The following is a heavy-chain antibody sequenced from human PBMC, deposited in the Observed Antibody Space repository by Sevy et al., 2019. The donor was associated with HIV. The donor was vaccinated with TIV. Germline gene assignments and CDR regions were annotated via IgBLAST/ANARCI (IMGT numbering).Heavy chain of an antibody. CDR3: AREGGIVDYGMDV. CDR2: IYYNENT. V-gene: IGHV4-59*01. J-gene: IGHJ6*02. D-gene: IGHD2-15*01. CDR1: GGSISSYY. Sequence: ETLSLTCTVSGGSISSYYWSWIRQAPGKGLEWLGYIYYNENTNYNPSLKGRVIISLDTSKKQFSLKLNSLTAADTAVYYCAREGGIVDYGMDVWGPGTTVTVSS.